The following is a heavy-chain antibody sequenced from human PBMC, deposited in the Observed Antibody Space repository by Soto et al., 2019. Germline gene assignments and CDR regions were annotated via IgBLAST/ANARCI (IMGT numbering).Heavy chain of an antibody. Sequence: QVQLVESGGGVVQPGRSLRLSCAASGFTFSSYAMHWVRQAPGKGLEWVAVISYDGSNKYYADSVKGRFTISRDNSKNTLYLQMNSLGAEDTDVYYCASDYGEPDAFDIWGQGTMVTVSS. J-gene: IGHJ3*02. CDR1: GFTFSSYA. CDR3: ASDYGEPDAFDI. D-gene: IGHD3-10*01. CDR2: ISYDGSNK. V-gene: IGHV3-30-3*01.